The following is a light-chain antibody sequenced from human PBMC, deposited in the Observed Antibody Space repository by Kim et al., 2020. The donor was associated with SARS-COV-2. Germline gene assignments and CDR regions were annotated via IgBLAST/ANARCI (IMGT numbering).Light chain of an antibody. Sequence: QAGLTQPPSVSKGLRQTATLTCTWNGNNVGNQGAAWLQQHQGHPPKLLSYRNNNRPSGISERLSASRSVNTASLTITGLQPEDEADYYCSAWDSSLSAWVFGGGTQLTVL. CDR2: RNN. CDR3: SAWDSSLSAWV. V-gene: IGLV10-54*01. J-gene: IGLJ3*02. CDR1: GNNVGNQG.